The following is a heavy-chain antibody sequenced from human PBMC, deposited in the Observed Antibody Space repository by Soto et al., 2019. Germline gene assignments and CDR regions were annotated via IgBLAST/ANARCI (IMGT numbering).Heavy chain of an antibody. CDR3: ARDRLLTYNWFDP. V-gene: IGHV3-21*01. J-gene: IGHJ5*02. CDR1: GFTFSSYS. D-gene: IGHD2-15*01. CDR2: ISSSSSYI. Sequence: GGSLRLSCAASGFTFSSYSMNWVRQAPGKGLEWVSSISSSSSYIYYADSVKGRFTISRDNAKNSLYLQMNSLRAEDTAVYYCARDRLLTYNWFDPWGQGTLVTVSP.